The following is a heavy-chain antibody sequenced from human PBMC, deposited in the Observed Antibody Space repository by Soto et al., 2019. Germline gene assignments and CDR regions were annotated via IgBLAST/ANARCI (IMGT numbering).Heavy chain of an antibody. CDR2: ISYDGSNK. Sequence: GGSLRLSCAASGFTFSIYGMHWVRHAPGKGLEWVAVISYDGSNKYYADSVKGRFTISRDNSKNTLYLQMNSLRAEDTAVYYCAKGMGGYYDFWSGYYTGYYYYGMDVWGQGTTVTVSS. V-gene: IGHV3-30*18. CDR1: GFTFSIYG. CDR3: AKGMGGYYDFWSGYYTGYYYYGMDV. D-gene: IGHD3-3*01. J-gene: IGHJ6*02.